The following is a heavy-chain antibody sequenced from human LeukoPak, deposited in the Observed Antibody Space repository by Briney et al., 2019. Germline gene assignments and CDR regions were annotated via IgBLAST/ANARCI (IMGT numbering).Heavy chain of an antibody. D-gene: IGHD3-10*01. V-gene: IGHV4-39*01. Sequence: SETLSLTCTVSGGSISSSSYYWGWIRQPPGKGLEWIGSIYYSGSTYYNPSLKSRVTISVDASKNQFSLKLSCVTAADTAVYYCASRSTYYYGSGSYFWSYWGQGTLVTVSS. CDR3: ASRSTYYYGSGSYFWSY. CDR2: IYYSGST. CDR1: GGSISSSSYY. J-gene: IGHJ4*02.